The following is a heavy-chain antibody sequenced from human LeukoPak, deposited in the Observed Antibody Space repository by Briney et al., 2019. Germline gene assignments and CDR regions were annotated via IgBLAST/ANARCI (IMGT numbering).Heavy chain of an antibody. CDR1: GFTFSSYW. J-gene: IGHJ4*02. CDR2: ISFDGSNK. D-gene: IGHD6-13*01. V-gene: IGHV3-30*03. CDR3: ARPLSRSWYMEY. Sequence: PGGSLRLSCAASGFTFSSYWMSWVRQAPGKGLEWVAIISFDGSNKYYADSVKGRFTISRDNSMNTVFLQMNSLRTEDTAVYYCARPLSRSWYMEYWGQGTLVTVSS.